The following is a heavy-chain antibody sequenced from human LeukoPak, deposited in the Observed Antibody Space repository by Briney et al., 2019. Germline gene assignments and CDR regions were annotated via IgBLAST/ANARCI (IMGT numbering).Heavy chain of an antibody. CDR3: ARHFTYYYDSSGYPRDAFDV. Sequence: PSETLSLTGTVSGDSMSPYYWSWIRQSPGKGLVWIGCIYYSGSTNYNPSLKSRLTMSLDMSKKQFSLKLSSVTAADSALYYCARHFTYYYDSSGYPRDAFDVWGQGTMVTVTS. D-gene: IGHD3-22*01. CDR2: IYYSGST. J-gene: IGHJ3*01. V-gene: IGHV4-59*08. CDR1: GDSMSPYY.